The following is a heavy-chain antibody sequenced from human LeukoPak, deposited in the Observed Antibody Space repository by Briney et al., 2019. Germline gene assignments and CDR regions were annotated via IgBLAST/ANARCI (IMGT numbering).Heavy chain of an antibody. CDR3: ATDLG. CDR1: GFTFTDYW. V-gene: IGHV3-74*01. D-gene: IGHD4-17*01. J-gene: IGHJ4*02. CDR2: VDHDGSGT. Sequence: GGSLRLSCAASGFTFTDYWMHWVRHAPGKGLVWVSRVDHDGSGTVYADSVTGRFTISRDNAKNTVYLQMNSLRADDTAVYYCATDLGWGQGTLVTVSS.